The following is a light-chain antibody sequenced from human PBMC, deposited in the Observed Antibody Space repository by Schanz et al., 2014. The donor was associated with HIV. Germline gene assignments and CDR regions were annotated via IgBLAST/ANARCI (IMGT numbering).Light chain of an antibody. CDR3: QRYNSYSHT. CDR1: QSINRR. Sequence: DIQMTQSPSSLSASVGDRVTIACRASQSINRRLAWYQQKQGKAPKLLIYQASNLETGVPSRFSGSGSGTEFTLTISSLQPDDFATYYCQRYNSYSHTFGQGTKLDIK. V-gene: IGKV1-5*03. J-gene: IGKJ2*01. CDR2: QAS.